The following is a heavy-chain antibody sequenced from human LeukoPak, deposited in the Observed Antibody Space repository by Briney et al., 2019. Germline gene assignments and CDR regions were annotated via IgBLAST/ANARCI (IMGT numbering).Heavy chain of an antibody. Sequence: GGSLRLFCAASGFTFSSYAMSWVRQAPGKGLEWGSAISGSGGSTYYADSVKGRFTISRDNSKNTLYLQMNSLRAEDTAVYYCAKWYNWNYAGMDVWGQGTTVTVSS. D-gene: IGHD1-7*01. CDR1: GFTFSSYA. CDR2: ISGSGGST. V-gene: IGHV3-23*01. CDR3: AKWYNWNYAGMDV. J-gene: IGHJ6*02.